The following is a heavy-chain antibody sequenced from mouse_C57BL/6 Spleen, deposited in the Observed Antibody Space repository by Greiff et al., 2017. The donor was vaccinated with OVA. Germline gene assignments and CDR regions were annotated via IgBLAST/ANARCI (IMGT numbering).Heavy chain of an antibody. V-gene: IGHV5-17*01. D-gene: IGHD1-1*01. CDR2: ISSGSSTI. CDR1: GFTFSDYG. J-gene: IGHJ2*01. CDR3: ARNDYGSNYYFDY. Sequence: EVKLVESGGGLVKPGGSLKLSCAASGFTFSDYGMHWVRQAPEKGLEWVAYISSGSSTIYYADTVKGRFTISRDNAKNTLFLQMTSLRYEDKDMYDCARNDYGSNYYFDYWGQGTTLTVSS.